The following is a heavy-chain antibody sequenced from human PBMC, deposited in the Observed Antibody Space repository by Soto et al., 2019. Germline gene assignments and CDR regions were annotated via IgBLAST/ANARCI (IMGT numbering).Heavy chain of an antibody. CDR1: GFTFSSYS. Sequence: EVRLVESGGGLVKPGGSLRLSCAASGFTFSSYSMNWVRQAPGKGLEWVSSISSSSSYIYYADSVKGRFTISRDNAKNSLYLQMNSLRAEDTAVYYCARDKSKRTNYYYYGMDVWGQGTTVTVSS. V-gene: IGHV3-21*01. J-gene: IGHJ6*02. CDR2: ISSSSSYI. CDR3: ARDKSKRTNYYYYGMDV.